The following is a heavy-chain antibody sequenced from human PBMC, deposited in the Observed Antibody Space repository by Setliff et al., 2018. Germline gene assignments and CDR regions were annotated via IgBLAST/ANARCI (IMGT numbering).Heavy chain of an antibody. CDR2: VYHSGTA. V-gene: IGHV4-61*08. CDR3: AKGGTYRYFDF. CDR1: GGSISSGGFY. J-gene: IGHJ4*02. Sequence: SETLSLTCSVSGGSISSGGFYWSWIRQPPGKGLEFIGYVYHSGTAKYDPSLESRAIMSVDASKNEISLKLKSVTAADTAVYYCAKGGTYRYFDFWGQGALVTVSS. D-gene: IGHD1-1*01.